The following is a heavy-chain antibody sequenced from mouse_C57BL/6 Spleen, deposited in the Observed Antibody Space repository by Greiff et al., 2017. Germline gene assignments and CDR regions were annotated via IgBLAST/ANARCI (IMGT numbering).Heavy chain of an antibody. V-gene: IGHV2-2*01. CDR3: ARNEGTGAY. Sequence: VQLQQSGPGLVQPSQSLSITCTVSGFSLTSYGVHWVRQSPGKGLEWLGVIWSGGSTDYNAAFISRLSISKDNSKSQVFFKMNSLKADDTAIYYCARNEGTGAYWGQGTLVTVAA. J-gene: IGHJ3*01. CDR2: IWSGGST. D-gene: IGHD3-3*01. CDR1: GFSLTSYG.